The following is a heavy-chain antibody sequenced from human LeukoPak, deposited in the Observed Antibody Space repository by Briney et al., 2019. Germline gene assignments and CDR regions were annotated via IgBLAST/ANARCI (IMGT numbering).Heavy chain of an antibody. CDR2: IYYSGST. V-gene: IGHV4-59*08. J-gene: IGHJ4*02. CDR1: GGSISSYY. Sequence: SETLSLTCTVSGGSISSYYWSWIRQPPGEGLEWIGYIYYSGSTDYNPSLKSRVTISVDTSKNQFSLKLSSVSAADTAVYYCARRYSSGSPYFDLWGQGTLVTVSS. CDR3: ARRYSSGSPYFDL. D-gene: IGHD3-22*01.